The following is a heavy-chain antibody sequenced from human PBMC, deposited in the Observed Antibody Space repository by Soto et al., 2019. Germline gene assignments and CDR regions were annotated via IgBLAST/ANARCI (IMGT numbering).Heavy chain of an antibody. J-gene: IGHJ4*02. CDR3: ATLDPYFYDSSGYFGNFDY. Sequence: ASETLSLTCTVSGGSISSSSYYWGWIRQPPGKGLEWIGSIYYSGSTYYNPSLKSRVTISVDTSKNQFSLKLSSVTAADTAVYYCATLDPYFYDSSGYFGNFDYWGQGTLVTVSS. CDR2: IYYSGST. CDR1: GGSISSSSYY. V-gene: IGHV4-39*01. D-gene: IGHD3-22*01.